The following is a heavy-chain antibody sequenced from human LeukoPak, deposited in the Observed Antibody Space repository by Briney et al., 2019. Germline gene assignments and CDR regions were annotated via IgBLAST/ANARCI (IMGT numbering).Heavy chain of an antibody. D-gene: IGHD6-19*01. CDR3: ARGRGYSSGWYAAKYYFDY. CDR2: TRNKVKSYTT. CDR1: GFTFSDHY. Sequence: GGSLRLSCAASGFTFSDHYMDWVRQAPGKGLEWVARTRNKVKSYTTQYAASVKGRFTISRDDSKNSLYLQMNSLKTEDTAVYYCARGRGYSSGWYAAKYYFDYWGQGTLVTVSS. V-gene: IGHV3-72*01. J-gene: IGHJ4*02.